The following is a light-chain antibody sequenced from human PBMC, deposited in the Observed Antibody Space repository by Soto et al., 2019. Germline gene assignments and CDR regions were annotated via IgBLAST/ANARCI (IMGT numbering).Light chain of an antibody. Sequence: ITMTQSPGSLAVPVGDRGNSTCRASQSISSYLNWYQQTPGKAPKLLIYAASSLQSGVPSRFSGGGSGTDFTLTISSLQPEDFATYYCQQSYSTPVTCGQGTKVDIK. CDR1: QSISSY. CDR3: QQSYSTPVT. CDR2: AAS. V-gene: IGKV1-39*01. J-gene: IGKJ1*01.